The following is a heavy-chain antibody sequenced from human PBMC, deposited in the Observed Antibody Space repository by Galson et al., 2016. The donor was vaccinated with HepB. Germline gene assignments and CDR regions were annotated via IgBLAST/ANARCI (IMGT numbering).Heavy chain of an antibody. CDR3: ARGRSLLTMPWNYGLDV. CDR2: IGTAGDT. CDR1: GFTFSIHD. J-gene: IGHJ6*04. D-gene: IGHD4/OR15-4a*01. Sequence: SLRLSCAASGFTFSIHDMHWVRQAPGKGLEWVSAIGTAGDTYYADSVKGRFTISRENANNSLYLQMNSLRAGDTAVYYCARGRSLLTMPWNYGLDVWGKGTTVSVSS. V-gene: IGHV3-13*01.